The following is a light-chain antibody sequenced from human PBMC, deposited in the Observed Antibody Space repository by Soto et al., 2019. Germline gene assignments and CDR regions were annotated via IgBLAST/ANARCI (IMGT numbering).Light chain of an antibody. CDR3: QHYGSSLRT. CDR2: GAS. CDR1: QSVSSN. V-gene: IGKV3-15*01. J-gene: IGKJ1*01. Sequence: EIVMTQSPATLSVSPGERATLSYRASQSVSSNLAWYQQKPGQAPRLLIYGASTRATGIPARFSGSGSGTDFTLSISRLEAEDLARDYCQHYGSSLRTFGQ.